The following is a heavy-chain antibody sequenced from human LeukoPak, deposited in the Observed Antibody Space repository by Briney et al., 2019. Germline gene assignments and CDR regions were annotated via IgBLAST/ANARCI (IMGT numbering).Heavy chain of an antibody. CDR2: ISYDGSNK. CDR1: GFTFSSYG. V-gene: IGHV3-30*18. D-gene: IGHD3-22*01. Sequence: GGSLRLSCAASGFTFSSYGMHWVRQAPGKGLEWVAVISYDGSNKYYADSVKGRFTISRGNSKNTLYLQMNSLRAEDTAVYYCAKDSSPVYDSSGYYYVEHAPLNRCLDYWGQGTLVTVSS. CDR3: AKDSSPVYDSSGYYYVEHAPLNRCLDY. J-gene: IGHJ4*02.